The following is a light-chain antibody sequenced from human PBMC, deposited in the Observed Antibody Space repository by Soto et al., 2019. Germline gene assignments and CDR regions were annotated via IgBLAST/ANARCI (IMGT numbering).Light chain of an antibody. CDR2: GAS. Sequence: EIVMTQSPATLSVSPGERATLSCRSSQSVSNNLASYQHKPGQAHSLLIFGASTRATGIPVRLSSSGSGTAFTLTTIRLQSEDYSVYYCQHNNYLPLTFGGGTKVDIK. J-gene: IGKJ4*01. V-gene: IGKV3-15*01. CDR3: QHNNYLPLT. CDR1: QSVSNN.